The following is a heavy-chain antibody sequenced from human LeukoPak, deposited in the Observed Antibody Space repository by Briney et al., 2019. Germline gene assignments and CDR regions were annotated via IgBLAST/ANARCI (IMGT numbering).Heavy chain of an antibody. CDR2: IYHSGST. Sequence: SQTLSLTCTVSGGSISSGGYYWSWIRQPPGKGLEWIGYIYHSGSTYYNPSLKSRVTISVDRSKNQFSLKLSSVTAADTAVYYCAREPYYGSGSSPDYWGQGTLVTVSS. CDR1: GGSISSGGYY. D-gene: IGHD3-10*01. J-gene: IGHJ4*02. CDR3: AREPYYGSGSSPDY. V-gene: IGHV4-30-2*01.